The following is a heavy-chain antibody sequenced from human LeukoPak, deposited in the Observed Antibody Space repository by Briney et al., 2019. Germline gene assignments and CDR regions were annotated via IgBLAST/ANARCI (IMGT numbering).Heavy chain of an antibody. CDR2: IYSGGST. V-gene: IGHV3-53*01. CDR3: ARPGRSGFDY. J-gene: IGHJ4*02. CDR1: GFTFSSYA. Sequence: PGGSLRLSCAASGFTFSSYAMSWVRQAPGKGLEWVSVIYSGGSTYYADSVKGRFTISRDNSKNTLYLQMNSLRAEDTAVYYCARPGRSGFDYWGQGTLVTVSS. D-gene: IGHD1-1*01.